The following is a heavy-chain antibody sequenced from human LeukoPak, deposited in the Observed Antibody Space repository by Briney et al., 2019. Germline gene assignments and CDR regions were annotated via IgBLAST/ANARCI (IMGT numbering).Heavy chain of an antibody. CDR2: IKSKTDGGTT. J-gene: IGHJ4*02. CDR1: GFTFSNAW. D-gene: IGHD4-17*01. V-gene: IGHV3-15*01. CDR3: TTGPYGDRFDY. Sequence: GSLRLSCAASGFTFSNAWMSWVRQAPGKGLEWVGRIKSKTDGGTTDYAAPVKGRFAISRDDSKNTLYLQMNSLKTEDTAVYYCTTGPYGDRFDYWGQGTLVTVSS.